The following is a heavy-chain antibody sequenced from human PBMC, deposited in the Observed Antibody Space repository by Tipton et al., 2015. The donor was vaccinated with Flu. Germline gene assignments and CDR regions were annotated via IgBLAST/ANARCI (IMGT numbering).Heavy chain of an antibody. V-gene: IGHV1-18*01. CDR2: ISAYTGDT. D-gene: IGHD3-3*02. CDR3: ARVGAIFGEVTARRRGDLDY. CDR1: GYNFNTYA. J-gene: IGHJ4*02. Sequence: QLVQSGPEVKKPGASVKVSCKASGYNFNTYAISWMRQAPGQGLEWMGWISAYTGDTKFAQSLQGRLTMTIATSKSTGYMELRGLRSDDTAVYYCARVGAIFGEVTARRRGDLDYWGQGTLVRVSS.